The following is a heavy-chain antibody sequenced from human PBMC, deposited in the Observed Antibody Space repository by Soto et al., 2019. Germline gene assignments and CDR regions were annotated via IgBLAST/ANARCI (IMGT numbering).Heavy chain of an antibody. J-gene: IGHJ3*02. CDR3: ANVDTAMVDAFDI. CDR2: IYYSGST. CDR1: GGSISSYY. V-gene: IGHV4-59*01. Sequence: SDTLSLTCTVSGGSISSYYWSWIRQPPGKGLEWIGYIYYSGSTNYNPSLKSRVTISVDTSKNQFSLKLSSVTAADTAVYYCANVDTAMVDAFDIWGQGTMVTVS. D-gene: IGHD5-18*01.